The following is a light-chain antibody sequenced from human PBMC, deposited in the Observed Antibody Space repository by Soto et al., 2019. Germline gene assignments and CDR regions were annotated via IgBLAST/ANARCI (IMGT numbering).Light chain of an antibody. CDR2: KAS. CDR3: QQYDSYPA. Sequence: DIQMTQSPSTRSASVGDRVTITCRASQSISSWFAWYQQKPGKAPKLLIYKASSLERGVPSRFSGSASGTEFTLTISILQPEDFATYYCQQYDSYPAFGQGTKVDIK. J-gene: IGKJ1*01. CDR1: QSISSW. V-gene: IGKV1-5*03.